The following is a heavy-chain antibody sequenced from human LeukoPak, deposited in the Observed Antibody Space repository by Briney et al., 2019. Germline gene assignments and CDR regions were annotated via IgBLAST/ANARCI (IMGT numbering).Heavy chain of an antibody. CDR1: GFTFSTYD. J-gene: IGHJ4*02. CDR3: ARERMSDSGRKGLQYLDY. D-gene: IGHD2-15*01. V-gene: IGHV3-13*04. Sequence: GGSLRLSCAASGFTFSTYDMHWVRQVPGKGLEWVSGISTVGDTYYAGSVRGRFTISRENARNSLYLQMNSLRAGDTAVYYCARERMSDSGRKGLQYLDYWGQGTLVTVSS. CDR2: ISTVGDT.